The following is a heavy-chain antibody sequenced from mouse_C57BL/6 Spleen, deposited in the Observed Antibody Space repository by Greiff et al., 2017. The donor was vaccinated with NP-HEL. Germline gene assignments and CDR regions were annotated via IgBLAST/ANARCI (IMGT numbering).Heavy chain of an antibody. CDR1: GYTFTSYW. V-gene: IGHV1-64*01. J-gene: IGHJ2*01. Sequence: QVHVKQPGAELVKPGASVKLSCKASGYTFTSYWMHWVKQRPGQGLEWIGMIHPNSGSTNYNEKFKSKATLTVDKSSSTAYMQLSSLTSEDSAVYYCARQGGYYVHFDYWGQGTTLTVSS. CDR2: IHPNSGST. CDR3: ARQGGYYVHFDY. D-gene: IGHD2-3*01.